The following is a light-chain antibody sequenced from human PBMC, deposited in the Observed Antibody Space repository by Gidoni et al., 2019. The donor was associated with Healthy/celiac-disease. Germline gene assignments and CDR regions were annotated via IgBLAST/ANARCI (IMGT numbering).Light chain of an antibody. Sequence: DIQMTQSPSSLSASVGDSVTITCRASQSISSYLNWYQQKPGKAPKLLIHAASSLQSGVPSRFSGSGSWTDFTLTISSLQPEDFATYYCQQSYSTPPWTFGQGTKVEIK. V-gene: IGKV1-39*01. J-gene: IGKJ1*01. CDR1: QSISSY. CDR2: AAS. CDR3: QQSYSTPPWT.